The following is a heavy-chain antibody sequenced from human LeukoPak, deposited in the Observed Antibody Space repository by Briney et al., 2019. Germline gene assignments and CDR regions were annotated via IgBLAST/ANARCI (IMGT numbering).Heavy chain of an antibody. V-gene: IGHV3-7*01. CDR1: GFTFSSYW. CDR2: IKQDGSEK. D-gene: IGHD3-3*01. Sequence: PGGSLRLSCAASGFTFSSYWMSWVRQAPGKGLEWVANIKQDGSEKYYVDSVKGRFTISRDNAKNSLYLQMNSLRAEDTAVYYCARDLTIFGVVSPLDYWGQGTLVTVSS. J-gene: IGHJ4*02. CDR3: ARDLTIFGVVSPLDY.